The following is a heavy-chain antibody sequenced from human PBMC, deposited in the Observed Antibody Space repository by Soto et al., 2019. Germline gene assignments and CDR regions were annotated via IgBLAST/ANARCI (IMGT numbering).Heavy chain of an antibody. D-gene: IGHD3-22*01. V-gene: IGHV1-18*01. Sequence: QVQLVQSGAKVKKPGASVKVSCKASGYTFTSYGISWVRQAPGQGLEWMGWISAYNGNTNYAQKLQGRVTMTTDTSTSTAYMELRSLRSDDTAVYYCARGPLYDSSGYYYGAPLDYWGQGTLVTVSS. CDR1: GYTFTSYG. CDR3: ARGPLYDSSGYYYGAPLDY. CDR2: ISAYNGNT. J-gene: IGHJ4*02.